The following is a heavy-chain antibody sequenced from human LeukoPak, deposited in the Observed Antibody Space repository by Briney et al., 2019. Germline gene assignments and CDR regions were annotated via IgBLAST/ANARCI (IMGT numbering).Heavy chain of an antibody. Sequence: SVKVSCKASGGTFSSYAISWVRQAPGQGLEWMGGIIPIFGTANYAQKFQGRVTITADESTSTAYMELSSLRSEDTAVYYCARDHVDTAMVNRDYYYMDVWGKGTTVTVSS. J-gene: IGHJ6*03. D-gene: IGHD5-18*01. CDR2: IIPIFGTA. CDR1: GGTFSSYA. V-gene: IGHV1-69*13. CDR3: ARDHVDTAMVNRDYYYMDV.